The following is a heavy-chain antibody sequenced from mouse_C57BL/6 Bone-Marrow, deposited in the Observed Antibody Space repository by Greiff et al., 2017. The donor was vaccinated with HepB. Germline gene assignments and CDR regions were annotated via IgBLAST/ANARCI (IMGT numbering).Heavy chain of an antibody. J-gene: IGHJ1*03. CDR2: IFPGSGST. CDR1: GYTFTSHW. CDR3: ASGAVSSSSSYWYFDV. V-gene: IGHV1-56*01. D-gene: IGHD1-1*01. Sequence: VQLQQSGPELVRPGASVKISCKAPGYTFTSHWMQWVRQRPGQGLEWIGEIFPGSGSTYYNEKFKGKATLTVDTSSSTAYMQLSSLTSEDSAFYFCASGAVSSSSSYWYFDVWGTGTTVTVSS.